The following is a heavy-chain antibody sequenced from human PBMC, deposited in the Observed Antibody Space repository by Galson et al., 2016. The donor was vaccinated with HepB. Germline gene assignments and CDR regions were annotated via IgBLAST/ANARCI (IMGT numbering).Heavy chain of an antibody. CDR3: ARHDPGVHWFDP. J-gene: IGHJ5*02. Sequence: SETLSLTCSVSGGSISRSDHYWSWIRHSAAKGLEWIGRISSRGSTYYNPSLKSRVTISVDTPKNQFSLKLSSVTAADTAMYYCARHDPGVHWFDPWGQGTLVTVSS. V-gene: IGHV4-39*01. CDR2: ISSRGST. D-gene: IGHD2-8*01. CDR1: GGSISRSDHY.